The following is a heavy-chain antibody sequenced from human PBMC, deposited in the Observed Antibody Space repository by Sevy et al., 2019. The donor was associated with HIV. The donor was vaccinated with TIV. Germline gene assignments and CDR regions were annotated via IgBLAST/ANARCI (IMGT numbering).Heavy chain of an antibody. CDR1: GFTFSSYA. D-gene: IGHD3-10*01. V-gene: IGHV3-64D*06. J-gene: IGHJ5*02. Sequence: GGSLRLSCSASGFTFSSYALYWVRQAPGKKMEYVSVISTNGNRGYYADSVKGRFTISRDNSKNTLYLQMRSLRPEDTAMYYCLKDQENNYYYGSGTYFDPWGQGTLVTVSS. CDR3: LKDQENNYYYGSGTYFDP. CDR2: ISTNGNRG.